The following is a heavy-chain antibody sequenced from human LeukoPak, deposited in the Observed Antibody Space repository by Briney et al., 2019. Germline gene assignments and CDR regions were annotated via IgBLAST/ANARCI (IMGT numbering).Heavy chain of an antibody. V-gene: IGHV4-31*11. Sequence: SQTLSLTCAVSGWSISSGGYYWSWIRQHPGQGLEWIGYIYYSGNTYYNPSLKSRVTISVHTYKTQFSLKLSSVTAADTAVYYCARGPSNCGSGSYYTDWFVPWGQRTLVTVSS. CDR1: GWSISSGGYY. D-gene: IGHD3-10*01. CDR3: ARGPSNCGSGSYYTDWFVP. J-gene: IGHJ5*02. CDR2: IYYSGNT.